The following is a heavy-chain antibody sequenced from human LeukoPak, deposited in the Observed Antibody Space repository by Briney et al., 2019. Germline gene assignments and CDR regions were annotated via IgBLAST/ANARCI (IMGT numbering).Heavy chain of an antibody. D-gene: IGHD6-19*01. J-gene: IGHJ4*02. V-gene: IGHV3-48*03. CDR3: ARADSSGWGSLDY. Sequence: GGSLRLSCAASGFTFSSYEMNWVRQAPGKGLEWVSYISSSGSTIYYADSVKGRLTISRDNAKNSLYLQMNSLRAEDTAVCYCARADSSGWGSLDYWGQGTLVTVSS. CDR2: ISSSGSTI. CDR1: GFTFSSYE.